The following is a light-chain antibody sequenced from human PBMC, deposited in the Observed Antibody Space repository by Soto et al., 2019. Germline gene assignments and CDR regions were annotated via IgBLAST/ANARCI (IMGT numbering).Light chain of an antibody. Sequence: DIQMTQSPSPLSASVGDRVTITCRASQSISSGLAWYQQKPGKAPKLLIYKASSLESGDPSRLSGSGSGTEFTLTISSPQHDDFAAYYCQQYNSYSNTFGQGTMLEIK. CDR3: QQYNSYSNT. CDR1: QSISSG. J-gene: IGKJ2*01. V-gene: IGKV1-5*03. CDR2: KAS.